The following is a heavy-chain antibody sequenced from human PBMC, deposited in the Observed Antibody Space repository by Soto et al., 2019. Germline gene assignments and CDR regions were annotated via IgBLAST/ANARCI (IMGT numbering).Heavy chain of an antibody. V-gene: IGHV2-5*02. Sequence: ESGPTLVNPTQTLTLTCSFSGFSLCSGGVGVGWIRQPPGKALEWLALLYWDETRRYNPSLRNTLTIAKDTSENLVVLTMTDMGPVDTGTYFCGHYKPKAYHDVWGKGSTDTVSS. CDR2: LYWDETR. CDR3: GHYKPKAYHDV. D-gene: IGHD3-3*01. J-gene: IGHJ6*04. CDR1: GFSLCSGGVG.